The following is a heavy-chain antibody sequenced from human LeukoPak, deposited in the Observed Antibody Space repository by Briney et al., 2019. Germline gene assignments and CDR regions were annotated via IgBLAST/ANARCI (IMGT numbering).Heavy chain of an antibody. D-gene: IGHD3-22*01. J-gene: IGHJ4*02. CDR1: GGSITSGSYY. CDR3: ARDHYYYDSTGYYYLDY. V-gene: IGHV4-61*02. CDR2: IYNSGNT. Sequence: PSQTLSLTCTVSGGSITSGSYYWSWIRQPAGKGLEWIGRIYNSGNTNYNPSLKSRVTMSVDTSKNQFSLKLSSVTAADTAVYYCARDHYYYDSTGYYYLDYWGQGTLVTVSS.